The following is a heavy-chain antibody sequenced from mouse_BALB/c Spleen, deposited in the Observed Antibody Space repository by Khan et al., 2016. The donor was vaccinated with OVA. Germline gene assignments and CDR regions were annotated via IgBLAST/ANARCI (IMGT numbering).Heavy chain of an antibody. V-gene: IGHV1-9*01. Sequence: QVQLKQSGAELMKPGASVKISCKATGYAFSGYWIEWVKQRPGHGLEWIGEIFPGSFSSSYNEKFKGKATFTADISSNTAYMQLSSLTSEDSAGYYCAARRQGVLREWFAYWGQGTLVTVSA. D-gene: IGHD3-2*01. CDR2: IFPGSFSS. CDR3: AARRQGVLREWFAY. J-gene: IGHJ3*01. CDR1: GYAFSGYW.